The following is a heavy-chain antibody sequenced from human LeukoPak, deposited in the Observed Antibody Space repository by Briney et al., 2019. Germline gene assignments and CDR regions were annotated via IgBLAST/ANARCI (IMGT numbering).Heavy chain of an antibody. CDR1: GFTFSSYW. Sequence: GGSLRLSCAASGFTFSSYWMSWVRQAPGKGLERVANIKQDGSEKYYVDSVKGRFTISRDNAKNSLYLQMNSLRAEDTAVYYCARDRRPDPYYFDYWGQGTLVTVSS. CDR2: IKQDGSEK. D-gene: IGHD2-2*01. V-gene: IGHV3-7*03. CDR3: ARDRRPDPYYFDY. J-gene: IGHJ4*02.